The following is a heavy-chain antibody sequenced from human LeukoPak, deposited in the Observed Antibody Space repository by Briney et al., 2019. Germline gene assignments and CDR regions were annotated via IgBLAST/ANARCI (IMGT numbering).Heavy chain of an antibody. V-gene: IGHV3-21*01. CDR1: GLTFSSYS. CDR3: AREHLTVFDY. D-gene: IGHD4-17*01. CDR2: ISSSSSYI. Sequence: GGSLRLSCAASGLTFSSYSMNWVRQAPGKGLEWVSSISSSSSYIYYADSVKGRFTISRDNAKNSLYLQMNSLRAEDTAVYYCAREHLTVFDYWGQGTLVTVSS. J-gene: IGHJ4*02.